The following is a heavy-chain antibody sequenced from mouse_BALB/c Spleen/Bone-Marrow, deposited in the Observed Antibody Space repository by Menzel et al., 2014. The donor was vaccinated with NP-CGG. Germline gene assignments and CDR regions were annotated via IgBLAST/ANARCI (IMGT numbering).Heavy chain of an antibody. CDR1: GFKIKDTC. Sequence: VRLKDSGAELVKPGASVKLSCTASGFKIKDTCMHWVRQRPEQGLEWIGRIDPANGDTRYDPKFQGKATITADTSSSTAYLQLSSLTSEDTAVYCCARYRLGTYFDYWGQGTTLTVSS. CDR2: IDPANGDT. CDR3: ARYRLGTYFDY. D-gene: IGHD2-14*01. V-gene: IGHV14-3*02. J-gene: IGHJ2*01.